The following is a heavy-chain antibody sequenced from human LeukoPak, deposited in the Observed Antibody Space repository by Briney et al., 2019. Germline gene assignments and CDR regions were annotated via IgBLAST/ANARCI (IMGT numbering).Heavy chain of an antibody. D-gene: IGHD2-2*01. CDR1: GFTFSSYA. CDR2: ISSNGGST. V-gene: IGHV3-64*01. CDR3: AREMGCSSTGCYYAFDI. Sequence: GGSLRLSCAASGFTFSSYAMHWVRQAPGKGLEYVSAISSNGGSTYYANSVKGRFTISRDNSKNTLYLQMSSLRAEDTAVYFCAREMGCSSTGCYYAFDIWGQGTMVTVSS. J-gene: IGHJ3*02.